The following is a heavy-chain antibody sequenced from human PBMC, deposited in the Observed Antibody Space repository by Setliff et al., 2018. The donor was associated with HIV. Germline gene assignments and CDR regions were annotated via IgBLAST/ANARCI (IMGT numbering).Heavy chain of an antibody. J-gene: IGHJ6*03. D-gene: IGHD4-17*01. CDR1: GYTFSSYG. CDR3: ARDLGGEHDYADPAYMDV. CDR2: ISGFNGKI. Sequence: GAAVKVPCKASGYTFSSYGSSWVGQDPGQGREWMGWISGFNGKINYAENFQGRGTLTTDSSASTAHMELWSMTSDDTAVYYCARDLGGEHDYADPAYMDVWGKGTTVTVSS. V-gene: IGHV1-18*01.